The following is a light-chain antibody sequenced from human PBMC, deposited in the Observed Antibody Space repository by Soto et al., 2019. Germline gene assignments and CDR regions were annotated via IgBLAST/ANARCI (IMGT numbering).Light chain of an antibody. V-gene: IGKV3-15*01. J-gene: IGKJ5*01. CDR1: QSVSSN. CDR3: QQYKNWLIT. Sequence: EIVMTQSPATLSVSPGERATLSCRSSQSVSSNLAWYQQKPGQAPRLLIYGASTRATGIPARFSGSGSGTEFTLTISSLQSEDVAVYYCQQYKNWLITLGQGTRLEIK. CDR2: GAS.